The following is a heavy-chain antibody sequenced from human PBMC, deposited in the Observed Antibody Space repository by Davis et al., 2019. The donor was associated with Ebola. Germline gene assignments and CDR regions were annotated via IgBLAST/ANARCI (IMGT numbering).Heavy chain of an antibody. Sequence: GGSLRLSCAASGFTFRSYGMHWVRQAPGKGLEWVAVIWYDGSNKYYADSVKGRFTISRDNSQNTLYLQMNSLRAEDTAMYYCARESAKIGAGRSYFDFWGQGTLVMVSS. D-gene: IGHD4/OR15-4a*01. J-gene: IGHJ4*02. CDR2: IWYDGSNK. CDR3: ARESAKIGAGRSYFDF. CDR1: GFTFRSYG. V-gene: IGHV3-33*01.